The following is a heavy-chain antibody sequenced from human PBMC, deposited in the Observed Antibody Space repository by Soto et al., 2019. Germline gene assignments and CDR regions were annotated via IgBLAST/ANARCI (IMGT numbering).Heavy chain of an antibody. CDR1: GFPLSRYV. Sequence: EVQLLESGGGLVQRGGSLRLSCAASGFPLSRYVMSWVRQAPGKGLEWVSGISGGGSNTFYADSVKGRFTISRDNSKNTLLMQMNSLGAEDTAVYYCAKDSNKYSSSLRGRYFDYWGQGIGVTVSS. D-gene: IGHD4-4*01. V-gene: IGHV3-23*01. CDR2: ISGGGSNT. J-gene: IGHJ4*02. CDR3: AKDSNKYSSSLRGRYFDY.